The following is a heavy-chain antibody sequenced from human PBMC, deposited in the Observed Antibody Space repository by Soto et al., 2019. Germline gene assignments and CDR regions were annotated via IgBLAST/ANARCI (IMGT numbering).Heavy chain of an antibody. Sequence: SETLSLTCAVYGGSFSGYYWSWIRQPPGKGLEWIGEINHSGSTNYNPSLKSRVTISVDTSKNQFSLKLSSVTAADTAVYYCARGYGSGSYTHYYYYYGMDVWGQGTTVTVSS. CDR2: INHSGST. CDR1: GGSFSGYY. D-gene: IGHD3-10*01. V-gene: IGHV4-34*01. J-gene: IGHJ6*02. CDR3: ARGYGSGSYTHYYYYYGMDV.